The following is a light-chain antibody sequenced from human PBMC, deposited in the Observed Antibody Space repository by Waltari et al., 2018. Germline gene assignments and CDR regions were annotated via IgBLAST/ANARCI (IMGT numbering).Light chain of an antibody. Sequence: IVLTQSPDTLSLSQGETAALSCRASDTINSEFLAWYQHKVGQAPRLLIYGTSTRAAGIPERFRGAGSGRDYTLSIIGLEPEDFAVDYCQQYDSKPTFGPGTKV. V-gene: IGKV3-20*01. CDR2: GTS. CDR3: QQYDSKPT. CDR1: DTINSEF. J-gene: IGKJ1*01.